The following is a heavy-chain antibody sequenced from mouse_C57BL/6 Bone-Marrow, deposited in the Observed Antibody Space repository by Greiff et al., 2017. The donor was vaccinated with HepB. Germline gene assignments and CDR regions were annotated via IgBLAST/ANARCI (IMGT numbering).Heavy chain of an antibody. V-gene: IGHV3-6*01. CDR2: ISYDGSN. J-gene: IGHJ2*01. CDR1: GYSITSGYY. Sequence: DVKLQESGPGLVKPSQSLSLTCSVTGYSITSGYYWNWIRQFPGNKLEWMGYISYDGSNNYNPSLKNRIPITRDTSKNQFFLKLNSVTTEDTATYYCARDQGTVVDYWGQGTTLTVSS. CDR3: ARDQGTVVDY. D-gene: IGHD1-1*01.